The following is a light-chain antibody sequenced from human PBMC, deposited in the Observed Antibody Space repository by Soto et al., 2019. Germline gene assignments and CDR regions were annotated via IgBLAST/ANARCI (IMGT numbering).Light chain of an antibody. J-gene: IGLJ1*01. Sequence: QSALAQPASVSGSPGQSITISCTGTSSDIGAYNFVSWCQHHPGKAPKLIIYYVDNRPSGVSNRFSGSKSGNTASLTISGLQAEDEADYYCSSYTSSSTRVFGTGTKLTVL. CDR2: YVD. V-gene: IGLV2-14*01. CDR1: SSDIGAYNF. CDR3: SSYTSSSTRV.